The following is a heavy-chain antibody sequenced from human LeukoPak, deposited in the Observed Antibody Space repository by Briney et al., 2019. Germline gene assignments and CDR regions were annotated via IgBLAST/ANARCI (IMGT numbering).Heavy chain of an antibody. J-gene: IGHJ6*03. V-gene: IGHV3-53*01. CDR3: ARGLSDYDFWSGSLRDYYYYYMDV. Sequence: GGSLRLSCAASGFTASSNYMSWVRQAPGKGLEWVSVIYSGGSTYYADSVKGRFTISGDNSKNTLYLQMNSLRAEDTAVYYCARGLSDYDFWSGSLRDYYYYYMDVWGKGTTVTVSS. D-gene: IGHD3-3*01. CDR1: GFTASSNY. CDR2: IYSGGST.